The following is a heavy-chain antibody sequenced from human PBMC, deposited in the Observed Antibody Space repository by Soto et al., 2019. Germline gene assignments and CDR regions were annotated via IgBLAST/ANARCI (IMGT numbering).Heavy chain of an antibody. CDR2: IFPGDSDT. V-gene: IGHV5-51*01. J-gene: IGHJ5*02. D-gene: IGHD3-22*01. Sequence: GESLKISCRTSGYRFTPYWIAWVRQMPGKGLEWMGIIFPGDSDTRYSPSFQGQVTISADRSTSTVFLQWASLKASDTAVYFCARKDKSGYFNWFDPWGQGTLVTVSS. CDR1: GYRFTPYW. CDR3: ARKDKSGYFNWFDP.